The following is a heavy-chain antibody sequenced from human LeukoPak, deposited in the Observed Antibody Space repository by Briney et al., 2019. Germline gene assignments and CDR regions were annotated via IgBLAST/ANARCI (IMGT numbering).Heavy chain of an antibody. CDR1: GYTFTSYY. D-gene: IGHD5-24*01. J-gene: IGHJ4*02. CDR2: INPSGGST. V-gene: IGHV1-46*01. CDR3: ARARRDGYNYFDY. Sequence: ASVKVPCKASGYTFTSYYMHWVRQAPGQGLEWMGIINPSGGSTSYAQKFQGRVTMTRDMSTCTVYMELSSLRSEDTAVYYCARARRDGYNYFDYWGQGTLVTVSS.